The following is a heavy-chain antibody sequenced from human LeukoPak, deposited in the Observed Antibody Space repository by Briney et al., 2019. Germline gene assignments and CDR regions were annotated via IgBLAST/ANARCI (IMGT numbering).Heavy chain of an antibody. CDR2: ISAHNGNT. J-gene: IGHJ5*01. CDR3: ERWWSKDGYGGDS. D-gene: IGHD4-23*01. CDR1: GYIFTNYG. V-gene: IGHV1-18*01. Sequence: GASVKVSCKASGYIFTNYGLSWVRQAPGQRFEWMGWISAHNGNTNYAEKFHDRLTLTRDTSTSTAHMELRSLTSDDTATYFCERWWSKDGYGGDSWGQGTLVIVSS.